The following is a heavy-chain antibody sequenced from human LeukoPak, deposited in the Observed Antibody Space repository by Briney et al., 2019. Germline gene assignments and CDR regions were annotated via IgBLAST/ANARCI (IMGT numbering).Heavy chain of an antibody. J-gene: IGHJ4*02. D-gene: IGHD3-16*02. CDR3: AKGPDLIGRDYFDY. V-gene: IGHV3-30*02. Sequence: DSVRGRFTVSRDNSKDTLYLQMNSLRAEDTAVYYCAKGPDLIGRDYFDYWGQGTLVTVSS.